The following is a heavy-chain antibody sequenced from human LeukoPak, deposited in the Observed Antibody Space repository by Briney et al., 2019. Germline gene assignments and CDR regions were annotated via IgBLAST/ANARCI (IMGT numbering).Heavy chain of an antibody. V-gene: IGHV3-74*01. CDR1: GFKLSSYW. Sequence: GGSLRLSCAVSGFKLSSYWMHWVRQSPGKGLVWVSTFDAEDSITRYADSVKGRFTISRDNSKNTLYLQMGSLRAEDMAVYYCARVGDCDAFDIWGQGTMVTVSS. CDR2: FDAEDSIT. CDR3: ARVGDCDAFDI. J-gene: IGHJ3*02. D-gene: IGHD2-21*01.